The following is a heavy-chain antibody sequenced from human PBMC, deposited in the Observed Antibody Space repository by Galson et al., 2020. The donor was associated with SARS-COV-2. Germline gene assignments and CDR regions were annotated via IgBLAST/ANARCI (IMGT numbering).Heavy chain of an antibody. D-gene: IGHD2-15*01. V-gene: IGHV3-30*18. J-gene: IGHJ6*02. CDR3: AKEIRDIVVVVVNYYYYGMDV. Sequence: GESLKISCAASGFTFSSYGMHWVRQAPGKGLEWVAVISYDGSNKYYADSVKGRFTISRDNSKNTLYLQMNSLRAEDTAVYYCAKEIRDIVVVVVNYYYYGMDVWGQGTTVTVSS. CDR2: ISYDGSNK. CDR1: GFTFSSYG.